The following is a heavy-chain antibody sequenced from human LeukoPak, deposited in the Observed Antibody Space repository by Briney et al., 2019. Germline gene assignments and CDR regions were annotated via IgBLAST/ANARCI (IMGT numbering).Heavy chain of an antibody. CDR2: IYYGGGT. CDR1: DDSINNGDYY. D-gene: IGHD2-2*01. CDR3: ARQVHSRGWMDQ. V-gene: IGHV4-39*01. Sequence: SETLSLTCTVSDDSINNGDYYWGWIRQSPGKGLEYIGSIYYGGGTWYNPSLKSRVTISIDTSRRQFSLRVTSTTTPDTAVYYCARQVHSRGWMDQWGQGILVTVSS. J-gene: IGHJ4*02.